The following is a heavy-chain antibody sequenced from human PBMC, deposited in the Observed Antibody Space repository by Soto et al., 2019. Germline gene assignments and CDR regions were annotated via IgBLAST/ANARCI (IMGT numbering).Heavy chain of an antibody. J-gene: IGHJ4*02. V-gene: IGHV1-2*02. Sequence: SVKVSFKASRYTFPGHYIYRVGQAPEQGPEWMGEIGPESGATRYAQKFQGRVTMTRDTSITTVYMELKNLSPDDTAVYYCGRGRSGQIVVFYWGQGTPVTVSS. CDR1: RYTFPGHY. CDR2: IGPESGAT. D-gene: IGHD1-26*01. CDR3: GRGRSGQIVVFY.